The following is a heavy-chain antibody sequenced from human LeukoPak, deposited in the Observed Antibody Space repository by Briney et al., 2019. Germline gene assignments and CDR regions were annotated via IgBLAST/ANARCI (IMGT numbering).Heavy chain of an antibody. CDR2: TRNKANSYTT. CDR1: GFTFSDHY. CDR3: ARLSTASYYSDY. V-gene: IGHV3-72*01. J-gene: IGHJ4*02. Sequence: PGGSLRLSCTASGFTFSDHYMDWVRQAPGKGLEWVGRTRNKANSYTTEYAASVKGRFTISRDDSKNSLYLQMNSLKTEDTAVYYCARLSTASYYSDYWGQGALVTVSS. D-gene: IGHD5/OR15-5a*01.